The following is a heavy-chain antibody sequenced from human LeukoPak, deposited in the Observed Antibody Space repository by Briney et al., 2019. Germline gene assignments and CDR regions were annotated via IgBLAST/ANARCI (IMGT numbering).Heavy chain of an antibody. Sequence: PSETLSLTCTVSGGSISSGSYYWSWIRQPAGKGLEWIGRIYTSGSTNYNPSLKSRVTISVDTSKDQFSLKLSSVTAADTAVHYCARGRAVAGSVDYWGQGTLVTVSS. CDR1: GGSISSGSYY. CDR3: ARGRAVAGSVDY. J-gene: IGHJ4*02. D-gene: IGHD6-19*01. CDR2: IYTSGST. V-gene: IGHV4-61*02.